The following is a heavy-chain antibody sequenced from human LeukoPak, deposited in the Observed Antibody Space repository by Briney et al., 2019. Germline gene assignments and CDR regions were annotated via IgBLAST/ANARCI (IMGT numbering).Heavy chain of an antibody. D-gene: IGHD3-10*01. V-gene: IGHV3-11*01. Sequence: GGSLRLSCAASGFTFSDYYMSWIRQAPGKGLEWVSYISSSGSTIYYTDSVKGRFTISRDNAKNSLYLQMNSLRAEDTAVYYCARDNYYGSGSYHFDYWGQGTLVTVSS. J-gene: IGHJ4*02. CDR2: ISSSGSTI. CDR3: ARDNYYGSGSYHFDY. CDR1: GFTFSDYY.